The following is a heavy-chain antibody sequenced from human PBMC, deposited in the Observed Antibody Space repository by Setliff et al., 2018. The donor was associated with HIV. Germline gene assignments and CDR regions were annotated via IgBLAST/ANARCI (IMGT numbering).Heavy chain of an antibody. CDR3: ARVPVAGTARGVFDI. D-gene: IGHD6-19*01. Sequence: SETLSLTCTVSGGTISSEDYYWTWIRQPAGKTLEWIGRTSVSGSATYNPSLKGRVTISIATSKGQFSLRLHSVTAADTAVYYCARVPVAGTARGVFDIWGQGTMVTVS. J-gene: IGHJ3*02. CDR1: GGTISSEDYY. CDR2: TSVSGSA. V-gene: IGHV4-61*02.